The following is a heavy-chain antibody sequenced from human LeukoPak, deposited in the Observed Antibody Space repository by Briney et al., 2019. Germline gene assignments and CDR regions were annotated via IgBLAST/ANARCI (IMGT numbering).Heavy chain of an antibody. D-gene: IGHD7-27*01. Sequence: SETLSLTCTVSGGSISSSNYYWSWIRQPPGTGLEWIVSIYYSGSTYYNPSLKSRVTISVDTSKNQFSLKLRSVTAADTAVYYCARALGRLSWFDPWGQGTLVTVSS. V-gene: IGHV4-39*07. CDR3: ARALGRLSWFDP. CDR1: GGSISSSNYY. CDR2: IYYSGST. J-gene: IGHJ5*02.